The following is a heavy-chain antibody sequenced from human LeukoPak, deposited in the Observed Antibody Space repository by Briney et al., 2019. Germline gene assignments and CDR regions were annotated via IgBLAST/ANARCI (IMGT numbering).Heavy chain of an antibody. V-gene: IGHV4-34*01. J-gene: IGHJ4*02. CDR3: ARGRYYRGFAY. Sequence: SETLSLTCAVYGGSFSGYYWSWIRQPPGKGLEWIGEINHSGSTNYNPSLKSRVTISVDTSKNQFSLKLSSVTAADTAVYYCARGRYYRGFAYWGQGTLVTVSS. CDR1: GGSFSGYY. CDR2: INHSGST. D-gene: IGHD2/OR15-2a*01.